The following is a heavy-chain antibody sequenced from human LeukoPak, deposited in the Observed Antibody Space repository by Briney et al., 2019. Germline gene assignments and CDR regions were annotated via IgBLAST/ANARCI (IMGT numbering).Heavy chain of an antibody. CDR2: IYYSGST. CDR1: GFTFRSYA. V-gene: IGHV4-59*08. Sequence: GSLRLSCAASGFTFRSYAMSWIRQPPGKGLEWIGYIYYSGSTNYNPSLKSRVTISVDTSKNQFSLKLSSVTAADTAVYYCAGPGIAAAAAYWYFDLWGRGTLVTVSS. D-gene: IGHD6-13*01. J-gene: IGHJ2*01. CDR3: AGPGIAAAAAYWYFDL.